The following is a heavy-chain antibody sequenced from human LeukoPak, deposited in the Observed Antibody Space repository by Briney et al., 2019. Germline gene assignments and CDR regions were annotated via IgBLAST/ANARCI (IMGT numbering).Heavy chain of an antibody. J-gene: IGHJ4*02. CDR1: GFTFSGYA. Sequence: GGSLRLSCAASGFTFSGYAMSWVRQAPGKGLEWVSGISGIGDNTYYADSVKGRFTISRDNSKKTLYLQMNSLRAEDTAVYYYAKGYYDSSGYYYRSYFDYWGQGTLVTVSS. CDR2: ISGIGDNT. CDR3: AKGYYDSSGYYYRSYFDY. D-gene: IGHD3-22*01. V-gene: IGHV3-23*01.